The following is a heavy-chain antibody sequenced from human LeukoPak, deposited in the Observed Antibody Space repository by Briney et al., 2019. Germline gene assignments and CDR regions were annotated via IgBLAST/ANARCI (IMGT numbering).Heavy chain of an antibody. V-gene: IGHV1-2*06. CDR3: ARDRRASSGWQALN. Sequence: ASVKVSCEASGYTFTGYYMHWVRQAPGQGLEWMGRINPNSGGTNYAQKFQGRVTMTRDTSISTAYMELSRLRSDDTAVYYCARDRRASSGWQALNWGQGTLVTVSS. CDR1: GYTFTGYY. J-gene: IGHJ4*02. CDR2: INPNSGGT. D-gene: IGHD6-19*01.